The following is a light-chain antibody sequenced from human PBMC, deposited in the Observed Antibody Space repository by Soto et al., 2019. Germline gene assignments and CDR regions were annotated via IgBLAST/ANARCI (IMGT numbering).Light chain of an antibody. CDR3: AAWDDSLTGVL. J-gene: IGLJ2*01. V-gene: IGLV1-44*01. Sequence: QSVLTQPPSASGTPGQRVTISCSGSGSNIGSNTVNWYQQLPGTAPKLLIYTYNQRPSGVPDRFSGSKSGTSASLAISGLHSEDEADYYCAAWDDSLTGVLFGGGTKVTVL. CDR2: TYN. CDR1: GSNIGSNT.